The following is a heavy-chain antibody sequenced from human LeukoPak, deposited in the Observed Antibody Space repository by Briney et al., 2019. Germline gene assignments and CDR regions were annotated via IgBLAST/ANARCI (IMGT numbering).Heavy chain of an antibody. CDR2: INHSGST. D-gene: IGHD2-2*01. J-gene: IGHJ4*02. CDR3: ARKCSSTSCYNY. CDR1: GGSFSGYY. Sequence: SETLSLTCAVYGGSFSGYYWSWIRQPPGKGLEWIGEINHSGSTNYNPSLKSRVTISVDTSKNQFSLKLSSVTAADTAVYYCARKCSSTSCYNYWGQGTLVPVSS. V-gene: IGHV4-34*01.